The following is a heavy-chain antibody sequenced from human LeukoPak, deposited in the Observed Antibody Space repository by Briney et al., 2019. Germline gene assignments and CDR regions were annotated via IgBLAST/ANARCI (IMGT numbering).Heavy chain of an antibody. Sequence: PGGSLRLSCAASGFTFASYAMGWVRQARGEGLEWVSAISGSGGSTSYADSVKGRFIISRDNSKNTMSLQMISLRAEDTAVYYCAKRGRVPGVVDHWGQGTLVTVSS. J-gene: IGHJ4*02. CDR1: GFTFASYA. CDR2: ISGSGGST. V-gene: IGHV3-23*01. D-gene: IGHD3-3*01. CDR3: AKRGRVPGVVDH.